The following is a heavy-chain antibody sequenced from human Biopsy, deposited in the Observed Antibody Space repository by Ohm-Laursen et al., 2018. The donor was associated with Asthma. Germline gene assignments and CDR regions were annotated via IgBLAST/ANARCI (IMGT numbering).Heavy chain of an antibody. D-gene: IGHD3-3*01. CDR1: GFTFSSNG. CDR3: ASQSSGPDFWSGYYYFDY. V-gene: IGHV3-30*03. J-gene: IGHJ4*02. CDR2: ISYDGSNK. Sequence: SLRLSCTASGFTFSSNGMHWVRQAPGKGLEWVAVISYDGSNKYYADSVKGRFTIFRDNSKNTLYLQMNSLRAEDTAVYYCASQSSGPDFWSGYYYFDYWGQGTLVTVSS.